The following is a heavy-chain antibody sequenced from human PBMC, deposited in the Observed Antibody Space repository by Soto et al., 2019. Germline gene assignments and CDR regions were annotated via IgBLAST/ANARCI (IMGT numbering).Heavy chain of an antibody. V-gene: IGHV3-20*04. Sequence: GGSLRLSCAASGFXFDDYGMSWVRQAPGKGLEWVSGINWNGGSTGYADSVKGRFTISRDNAKNSLYLQMNSLRAEDTALYYCARKSTYCGGDCPLFDYWGQGTLVTVSS. J-gene: IGHJ4*02. CDR1: GFXFDDYG. CDR3: ARKSTYCGGDCPLFDY. CDR2: INWNGGST. D-gene: IGHD2-21*02.